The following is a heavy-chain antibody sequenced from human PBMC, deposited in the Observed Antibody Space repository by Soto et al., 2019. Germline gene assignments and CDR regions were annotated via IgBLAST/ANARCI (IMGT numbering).Heavy chain of an antibody. D-gene: IGHD1-26*01. CDR1: GYTFTSYG. Sequence: ASVKVSCKASGYTFTSYGISWVRQAPGQGLEWMGWISAYNGNTNYAQKLQGRVTMTTDTSTSTAYMELRSLRSDDTAVYYCARDRKWELHGWFDPWGQGTMVTVSS. V-gene: IGHV1-18*01. CDR3: ARDRKWELHGWFDP. J-gene: IGHJ5*02. CDR2: ISAYNGNT.